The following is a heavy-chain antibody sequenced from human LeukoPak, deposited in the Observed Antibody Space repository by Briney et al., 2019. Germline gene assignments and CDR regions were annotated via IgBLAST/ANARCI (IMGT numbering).Heavy chain of an antibody. V-gene: IGHV1-69*04. CDR2: IIPILGIA. D-gene: IGHD5-12*01. CDR1: GGTFSSYA. CDR3: AREGYSGYDYVFGY. Sequence: SVKVSCKASGGTFSSYAISWVRQAPGQGLEWMGRIIPILGIANYAQKFQGRVTITADKSTSTAYMELSSLRSEDTAVYYCAREGYSGYDYVFGYWGQGTLVTVSS. J-gene: IGHJ4*02.